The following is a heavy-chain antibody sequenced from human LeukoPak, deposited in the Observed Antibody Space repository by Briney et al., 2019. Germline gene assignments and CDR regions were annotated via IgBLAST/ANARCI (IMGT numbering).Heavy chain of an antibody. J-gene: IGHJ4*02. Sequence: SVKLSCKASGGTFSSYAISWVRQAPGQGLEWRGGIIPIFGTANYAQKFQGRVTITADESTSTAYMELSSLRSEDTAVYYCARGQVVVIAPFDYWGQGTLVTVSS. CDR3: ARGQVVVIAPFDY. CDR1: GGTFSSYA. V-gene: IGHV1-69*01. CDR2: IIPIFGTA. D-gene: IGHD2-21*01.